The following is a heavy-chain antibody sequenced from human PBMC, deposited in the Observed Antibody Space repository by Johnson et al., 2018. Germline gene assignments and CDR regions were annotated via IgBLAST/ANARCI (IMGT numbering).Heavy chain of an antibody. Sequence: QEQLVESGGGVVQPGRSLTLSCEASGFIFKRYGVHWVRQAPGKGLDWVAVISYDGRNASDAASVKGRFTISRDNSKNTLYLQMNSLRPEDTAIYYCAKVGRVPTMSRGVIREFYYNYMDVWGRGTTVTVSS. J-gene: IGHJ6*03. CDR3: AKVGRVPTMSRGVIREFYYNYMDV. D-gene: IGHD3-10*01. CDR1: GFIFKRYG. V-gene: IGHV3-30*18. CDR2: ISYDGRNA.